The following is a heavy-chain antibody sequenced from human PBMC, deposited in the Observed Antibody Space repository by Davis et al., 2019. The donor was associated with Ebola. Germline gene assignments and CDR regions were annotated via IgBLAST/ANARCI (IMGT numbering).Heavy chain of an antibody. Sequence: PSETLSLTCTVSGGSISSSSYYWGWIRQPPGKGLEWIGSIYYSGSTYYNPSLKSRVTISVDTSKNQFSLKLSSVTAADTAVYYCARHSGIAATYYFDYWGQGTLVTVSS. CDR1: GGSISSSSYY. J-gene: IGHJ4*02. CDR2: IYYSGST. D-gene: IGHD6-25*01. CDR3: ARHSGIAATYYFDY. V-gene: IGHV4-39*01.